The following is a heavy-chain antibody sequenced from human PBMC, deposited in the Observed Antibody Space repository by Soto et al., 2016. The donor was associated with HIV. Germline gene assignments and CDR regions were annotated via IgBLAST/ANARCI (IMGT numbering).Heavy chain of an antibody. V-gene: IGHV3-30*04. D-gene: IGHD3-3*01. CDR3: ARDLAKKWLQSMERLPHFDY. CDR1: GFTFNNYA. Sequence: VQLVESGGGVVQPGRSLRLSCAASGFTFNNYAMHWVRQAPGKGPEWVAVISYDGSNKHYADSVKGRFTISRDNSKNTLYLQMSNLRPEDTAMYYCARDLAKKWLQSMERLPHFDYWARECWSQSPQ. J-gene: IGHJ4*02. CDR2: ISYDGSNK.